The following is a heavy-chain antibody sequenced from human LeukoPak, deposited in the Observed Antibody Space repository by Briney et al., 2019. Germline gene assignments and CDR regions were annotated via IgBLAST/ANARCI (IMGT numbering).Heavy chain of an antibody. Sequence: ASVKVSCKASGYTFTGYYMHWVRQAPGQGLEWMGWINPNSGGTNYAQKFQGRVTMTRDTSISTAYMELSRLRPDDTAVYYCARVVLRYFDWLGRSDAFDIWGQGTMVTVSS. J-gene: IGHJ3*02. CDR1: GYTFTGYY. CDR2: INPNSGGT. D-gene: IGHD3-9*01. V-gene: IGHV1-2*02. CDR3: ARVVLRYFDWLGRSDAFDI.